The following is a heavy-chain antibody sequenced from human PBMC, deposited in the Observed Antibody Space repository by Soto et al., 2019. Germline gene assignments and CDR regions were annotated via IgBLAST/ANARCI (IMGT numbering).Heavy chain of an antibody. J-gene: IGHJ4*02. D-gene: IGHD1-26*01. CDR2: IGEIDGST. CDR1: GFPFSSYA. CDR3: GKVVPDY. Sequence: QLLESGGGLVQPGGSLSLSCAASGFPFSSYAMSWVRQAPGKGLEWISSIGEIDGSTYYADSVQGRFTISRDNSKNTLYLQMNSLRAEDTAVYYCGKVVPDYWGQGTLVTVSS. V-gene: IGHV3-23*01.